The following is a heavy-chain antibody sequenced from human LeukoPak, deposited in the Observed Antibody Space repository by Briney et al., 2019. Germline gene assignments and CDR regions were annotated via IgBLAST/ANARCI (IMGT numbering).Heavy chain of an antibody. CDR1: GYTFTGYY. CDR2: INPNSGGT. Sequence: GGSLRLSCAASGYTFTGYYMHWVRQAPGQGLEWMGWINPNSGGTNYAQKFQGRVTMTRDTSISTAYMELSRLRSDDTAVYYCARVAGYGGRLTRLDYWGQGTLVTVSS. D-gene: IGHD4-23*01. V-gene: IGHV1-2*02. J-gene: IGHJ4*02. CDR3: ARVAGYGGRLTRLDY.